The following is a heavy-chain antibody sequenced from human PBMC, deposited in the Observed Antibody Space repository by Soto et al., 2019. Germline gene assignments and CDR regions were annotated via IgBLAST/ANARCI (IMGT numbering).Heavy chain of an antibody. CDR3: AKDLSTVTTVYGMDI. V-gene: IGHV3-23*01. CDR2: ISGSGGST. D-gene: IGHD4-17*01. CDR1: GFTFSSHA. J-gene: IGHJ6*02. Sequence: EVQLLESGGGLVQPGGSLRLSCAASGFTFSSHAMSWVRQAPGKGLEWVSGISGSGGSTYYADSVKGRFTISRDNSKNTLYLQITGLRAEDTAVYYCAKDLSTVTTVYGMDIWGQGTTVTVSS.